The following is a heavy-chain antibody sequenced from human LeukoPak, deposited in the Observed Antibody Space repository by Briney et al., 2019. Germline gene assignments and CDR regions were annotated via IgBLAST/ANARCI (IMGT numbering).Heavy chain of an antibody. D-gene: IGHD3-10*01. CDR1: GYTFTSYA. V-gene: IGHV1-3*01. J-gene: IGHJ4*02. CDR2: INAGNGNT. CDR3: ARVLLWFGESPIPFDY. Sequence: ASVKVSCKASGYTFTSYAMHWVRQAPGQRLEWMGWINAGNGNTKYSQKFQGRVTITRDTSASTAYMELSSLRSEDTAVYYCARVLLWFGESPIPFDYWGQGTLVTVSS.